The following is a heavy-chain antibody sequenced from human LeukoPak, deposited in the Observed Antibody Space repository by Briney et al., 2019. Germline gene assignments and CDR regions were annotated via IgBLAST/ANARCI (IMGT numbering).Heavy chain of an antibody. CDR3: AIAIYDYVWGSYRLDAFDI. Sequence: GGSLRLSCAASGFTLSDYYMSWIRQAPGKGLEWVSYVSSSGSTIYYADSVKGRFTISRDSAKNSLYLQMNSLRAEDTAVYYCAIAIYDYVWGSYRLDAFDIWGQGTMVTVSS. J-gene: IGHJ3*02. D-gene: IGHD3-16*02. CDR2: VSSSGSTI. V-gene: IGHV3-11*01. CDR1: GFTLSDYY.